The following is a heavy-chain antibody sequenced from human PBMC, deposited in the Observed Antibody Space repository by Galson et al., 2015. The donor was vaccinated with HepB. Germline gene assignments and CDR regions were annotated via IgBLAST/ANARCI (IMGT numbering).Heavy chain of an antibody. CDR1: GFTFDDYA. CDR2: ISWNSGSI. V-gene: IGHV3-9*01. J-gene: IGHJ6*03. Sequence: SLRLSCAASGFTFDDYAMHWVRQAPGKGLEWVSGISWNSGSIGFADSVKGRFTISRDNAKNSLYLQMNRLRPEDTALYYCAKDSHRRYGRSSEFYMDVWGKGTTVTVSS. CDR3: AKDSHRRYGRSSEFYMDV. D-gene: IGHD5-18*01.